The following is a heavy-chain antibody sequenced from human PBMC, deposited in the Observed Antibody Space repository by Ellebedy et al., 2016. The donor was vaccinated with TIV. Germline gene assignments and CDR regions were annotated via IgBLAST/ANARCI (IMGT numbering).Heavy chain of an antibody. D-gene: IGHD3-22*01. Sequence: ASVKVSCXASGYTFTSYAMHWVRQAPGQRLEWMGWINAGNGNTKYSQKFQGRVTITRDTSASTAYMELSSLRSEDTAVYYCAREGGVVVRRAEYFQHWGQGTLVTVSS. CDR3: AREGGVVVRRAEYFQH. J-gene: IGHJ1*01. V-gene: IGHV1-3*01. CDR2: INAGNGNT. CDR1: GYTFTSYA.